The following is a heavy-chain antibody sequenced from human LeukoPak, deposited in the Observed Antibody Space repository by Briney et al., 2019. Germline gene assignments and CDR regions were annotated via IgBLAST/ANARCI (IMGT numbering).Heavy chain of an antibody. CDR2: ISSSSSTI. CDR3: ARDYPVWADGTVGH. J-gene: IGHJ5*02. Sequence: GGSLRLSCAASGFTFSGYSMNWVRQAPGKGLEWVSYISSSSSTIYYADSVKGRFTISRDNAKNSLYLQMNSLRAEDTAVYYCARDYPVWADGTVGHWGQGTLVSVSS. CDR1: GFTFSGYS. D-gene: IGHD6-13*01. V-gene: IGHV3-48*01.